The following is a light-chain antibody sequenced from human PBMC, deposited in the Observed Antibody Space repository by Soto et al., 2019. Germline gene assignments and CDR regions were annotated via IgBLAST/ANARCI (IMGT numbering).Light chain of an antibody. CDR2: DVS. J-gene: IGKJ1*01. CDR1: QSVSGY. Sequence: EIVMAKNRSTVCLSGEERATLSCRASQSVSGYLAWYQQKPGQAPRLLIYDVSNRATGIPDRFSGSGSGTDFTLTITRLEPEDFAVYYCQQYGGSPRTFGQGTKVDI. V-gene: IGKV3-20*01. CDR3: QQYGGSPRT.